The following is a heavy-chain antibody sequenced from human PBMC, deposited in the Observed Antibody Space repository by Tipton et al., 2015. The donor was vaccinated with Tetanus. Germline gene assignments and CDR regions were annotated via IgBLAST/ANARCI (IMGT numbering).Heavy chain of an antibody. Sequence: QSGPEVKKPGSSVRVSCKTSGGTFRNYAISWVRQAPGQGLEWMGGIFPLYGTSNYSPKFQGRDTITADESTGTAHMELSSLTSDDTAVYYCARSKGGTREYYAIKYWGQGTLVTVSS. V-gene: IGHV1-69*01. J-gene: IGHJ4*02. CDR1: GGTFRNYA. CDR2: IFPLYGTS. CDR3: ARSKGGTREYYAIKY. D-gene: IGHD3-3*01.